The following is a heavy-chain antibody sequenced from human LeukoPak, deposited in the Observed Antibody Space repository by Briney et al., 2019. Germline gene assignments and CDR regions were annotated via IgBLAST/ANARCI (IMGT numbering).Heavy chain of an antibody. CDR2: IRQDGNEK. D-gene: IGHD2-15*01. V-gene: IGHV3-7*01. CDR1: GFTFSSYG. CDR3: ARDGVAPGLYFDY. J-gene: IGHJ4*02. Sequence: GGSLRLSCAASGFTFSSYGMHWVRQAPGKGLEWVASIRQDGNEKYYVDSVKGRFTISRDNTYNSVFLQMNSLRGEDTAVYYCARDGVAPGLYFDYWGQGNLVTVSS.